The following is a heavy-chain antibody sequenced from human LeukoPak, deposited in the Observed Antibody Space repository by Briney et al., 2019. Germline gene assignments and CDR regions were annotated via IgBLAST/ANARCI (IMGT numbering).Heavy chain of an antibody. V-gene: IGHV4-61*02. J-gene: IGHJ4*02. CDR3: ARGPGYDILTSYNDY. CDR2: IYTSGST. D-gene: IGHD3-9*01. CDR1: GGSISSSSYY. Sequence: SETLSLTCTVSGGSISSSSYYWGWIRQPAGKGLEWIGRIYTSGSTNYNPSLKSRVTISVDTSKNQFSLKLSSVTAADTAVYYCARGPGYDILTSYNDYWGQGTLVTVSS.